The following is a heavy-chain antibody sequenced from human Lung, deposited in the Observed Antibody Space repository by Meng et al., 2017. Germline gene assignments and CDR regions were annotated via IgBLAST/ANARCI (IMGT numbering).Heavy chain of an antibody. CDR3: ARSGYCSGSSCYGSFDS. V-gene: IGHV4-30-2*01. J-gene: IGHJ4*02. CDR1: GGSISSGGYS. CDR2: ISHSGST. Sequence: QLQLQESGSGLVKPSQTLSLTCAVSGGSISSGGYSWSWIRQPRGKGLEWIGYISHSGSTYYNPSLKNRVTISVDRSKNQFSLRLTSVTAADTAVYSCARSGYCSGSSCYGSFDSWGQGTLVTVSS. D-gene: IGHD2-15*01.